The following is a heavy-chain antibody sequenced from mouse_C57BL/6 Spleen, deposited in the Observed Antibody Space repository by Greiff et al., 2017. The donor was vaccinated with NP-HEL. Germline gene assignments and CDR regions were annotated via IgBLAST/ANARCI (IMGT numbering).Heavy chain of an antibody. CDR3: ARWAAYYFDY. CDR2: INPNNGGT. V-gene: IGHV1-26*01. J-gene: IGHJ2*01. CDR1: GYTFTDYY. Sequence: VQLKQSGPELVKPGASVKISCKASGYTFTDYYMNWVKQSHGKSLEWIGDINPNNGGTSYNQKFKGKATLTVDKSSSTAYMELRSLTSEDSAVYYCARWAAYYFDYWGQGTTLTVSS.